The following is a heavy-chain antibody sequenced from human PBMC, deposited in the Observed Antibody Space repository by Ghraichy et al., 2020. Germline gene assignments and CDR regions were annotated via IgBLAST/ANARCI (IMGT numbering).Heavy chain of an antibody. Sequence: GSLRLSCTVCGGSISSYYWSWIRQPPGKGLEWIGDIYYSGSTNYNPSLKSRVTISVDTSKNQFSLKLSSVTAADTAVYYWARDSSGWFCWYFDLWGRGTLVTVSS. CDR3: ARDSSGWFCWYFDL. V-gene: IGHV4-59*01. CDR1: GGSISSYY. D-gene: IGHD6-19*01. J-gene: IGHJ2*01. CDR2: IYYSGST.